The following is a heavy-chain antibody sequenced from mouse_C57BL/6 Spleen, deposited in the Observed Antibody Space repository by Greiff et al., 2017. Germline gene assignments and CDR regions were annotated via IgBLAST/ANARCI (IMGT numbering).Heavy chain of an antibody. CDR3: ARWDSNFDY. V-gene: IGHV1-19*01. CDR2: INPYNGGT. Sequence: VQLQQSGPVLVKPGASVKMSCKASGYTFTDYYMNWVKQSHGKSLEWIGVINPYNGGTSYNQKFKGKATLTVDKSSSTAYMELNSLTSEDSAVYYCARWDSNFDYWGQGTTLTVSS. CDR1: GYTFTDYY. D-gene: IGHD4-1*01. J-gene: IGHJ2*01.